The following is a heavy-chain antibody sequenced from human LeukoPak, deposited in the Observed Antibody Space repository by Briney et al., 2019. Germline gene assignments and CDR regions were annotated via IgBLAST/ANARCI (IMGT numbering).Heavy chain of an antibody. V-gene: IGHV3-23*01. Sequence: GGSLRLSCAASGFTFSSYAMSWVRQAPGKGLEWVSAISGSGGSTYYADSVKGRFTISRDNSKNTLYLQMNSLRAEDTAVYYCARPAEGFWSGYYHYWGQGTLVTVSS. CDR1: GFTFSSYA. CDR2: ISGSGGST. D-gene: IGHD3-3*01. CDR3: ARPAEGFWSGYYHY. J-gene: IGHJ4*02.